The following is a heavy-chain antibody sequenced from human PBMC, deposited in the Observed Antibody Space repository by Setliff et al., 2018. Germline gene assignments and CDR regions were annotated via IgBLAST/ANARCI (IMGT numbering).Heavy chain of an antibody. CDR2: INPSGGLT. CDR3: ARDRYYNSWSGTSITAPHDAFDI. V-gene: IGHV1-46*03. Sequence: ASVKVSCKASGYTLTNYYMHWVRQAPGQGLEWMGIINPSGGLTRYAQKFQSRVTMTRDTSTSTVYMEVSSLRSEDTAVYYCARDRYYNSWSGTSITAPHDAFDIWGQGTMVTVS. CDR1: GYTLTNYY. J-gene: IGHJ3*02. D-gene: IGHD3-3*01.